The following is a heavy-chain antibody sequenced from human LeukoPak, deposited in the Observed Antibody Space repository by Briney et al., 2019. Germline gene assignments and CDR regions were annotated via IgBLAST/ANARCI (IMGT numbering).Heavy chain of an antibody. CDR1: GFTFSDYY. V-gene: IGHV3-11*06. Sequence: GALRLSCAASGFTFSDYYMSRIRQAPGKGLEWISYISSSTTYTNYADSVKGRFTISRDNAKNSLFLQMNSLRAEDTAVYYCARDKSGTLGDYDAFDIWGQGTMVTVSS. D-gene: IGHD4-17*01. CDR3: ARDKSGTLGDYDAFDI. CDR2: ISSSTTYT. J-gene: IGHJ3*02.